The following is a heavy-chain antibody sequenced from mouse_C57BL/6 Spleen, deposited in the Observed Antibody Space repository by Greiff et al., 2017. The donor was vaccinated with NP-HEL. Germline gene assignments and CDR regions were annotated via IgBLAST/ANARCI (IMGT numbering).Heavy chain of an antibody. CDR2: IWSDGST. CDR1: GFSLTSYG. CDR3: ARQGDYDYDDAMDY. D-gene: IGHD2-4*01. V-gene: IGHV2-6-1*01. J-gene: IGHJ4*01. Sequence: VQGVESGPGLVAPSQSLSITCTVSGFSLTSYGVHWVRQPPGKGLEWLVVIWSDGSTTYNSALKSRLSISKDNSKSQVFLKMKSLQTDDTAMYYCARQGDYDYDDAMDYWGQGTSVTVSS.